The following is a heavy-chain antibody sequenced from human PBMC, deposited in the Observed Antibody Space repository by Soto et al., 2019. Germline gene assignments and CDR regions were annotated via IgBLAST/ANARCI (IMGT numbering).Heavy chain of an antibody. CDR3: ARDVWSGKASILDY. J-gene: IGHJ4*02. V-gene: IGHV3-7*01. CDR1: GLTFSTYW. CDR2: INQDGSAK. D-gene: IGHD1-26*01. Sequence: EVQLVESGGGLVQPGGSLRLSCVTSGLTFSTYWMSWVRQATGKGLEWVANINQDGSAKYYLDSVKGRFTISRDNADNSVYRQMISLRAEDTAVYYCARDVWSGKASILDYWGRGNLVTVSS.